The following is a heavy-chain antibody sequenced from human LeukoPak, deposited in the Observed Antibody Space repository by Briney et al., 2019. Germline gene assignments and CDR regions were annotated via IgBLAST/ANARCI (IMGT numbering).Heavy chain of an antibody. CDR1: GFTFSSYG. Sequence: PGGSLRLSCAASGFTFSSYGMHWVRQAPGKGLEWVAFIRYDGSNKYYADSVKGRFTISRDNSKNTLYLQMNSLRAEDTAVYYCANLIALYDSSGYLFDYWGQGTLVTVSS. V-gene: IGHV3-30*02. CDR2: IRYDGSNK. J-gene: IGHJ4*02. CDR3: ANLIALYDSSGYLFDY. D-gene: IGHD3-22*01.